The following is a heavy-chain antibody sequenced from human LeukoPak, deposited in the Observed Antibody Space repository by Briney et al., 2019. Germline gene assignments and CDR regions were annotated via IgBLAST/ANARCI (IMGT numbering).Heavy chain of an antibody. V-gene: IGHV3-74*01. Sequence: GSLRLSCAASGFNFRKYWMQWARQVPGKGLVWVSEINPDGDYSGHSNSVRGRSTISRDNAKNTLYLQMTSLSAEDTAVYYCARSLGDWGQGTLVSVSS. J-gene: IGHJ4*01. CDR3: ARSLGD. CDR1: GFNFRKYW. D-gene: IGHD3-16*01. CDR2: INPDGDYS.